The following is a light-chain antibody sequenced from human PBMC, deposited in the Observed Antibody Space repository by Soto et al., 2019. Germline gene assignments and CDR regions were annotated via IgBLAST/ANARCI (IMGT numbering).Light chain of an antibody. CDR3: SSRATNAGGDNWV. Sequence: QSALTQPPSASGSPGQSVSISCTGYNSDDGGYNFVSWYQQLPGKSPKLMIYEVSKRPSGVPDRFSGSKSGNTAALTVSGLQAEDESDYYCSSRATNAGGDNWVFGGGTKLTVL. CDR1: NSDDGGYNF. J-gene: IGLJ3*02. CDR2: EVS. V-gene: IGLV2-8*01.